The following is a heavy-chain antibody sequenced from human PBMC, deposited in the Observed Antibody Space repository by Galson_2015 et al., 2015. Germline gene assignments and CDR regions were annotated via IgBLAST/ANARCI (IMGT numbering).Heavy chain of an antibody. V-gene: IGHV3-7*03. D-gene: IGHD3-3*01. CDR2: IKQDGYEK. Sequence: SLRLSCAASGFTFSNYYMSWVRQAPGKGLEWVANIKQDGYEKYYVDSVKGRFTISRDNAKNSLYLQMNSLRAEDTAVYYCARNPPLTISGLGVMDVWGQGSTVTVSS. CDR3: ARNPPLTISGLGVMDV. CDR1: GFTFSNYY. J-gene: IGHJ6*02.